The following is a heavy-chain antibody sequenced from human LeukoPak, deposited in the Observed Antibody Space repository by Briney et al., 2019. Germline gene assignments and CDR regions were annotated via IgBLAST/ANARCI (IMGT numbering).Heavy chain of an antibody. D-gene: IGHD5-12*01. V-gene: IGHV4-59*01. J-gene: IGHJ3*02. Sequence: PSETLSLTCTVSGGSISSYYWSWIRQPPGKGLEWIGYIYYSGSTNYNPSLKSRVTISVDTSKNQFSLKLSSVTAADTAVYYCARTLAVDTMGFDIWGQGTMVTVSS. CDR1: GGSISSYY. CDR2: IYYSGST. CDR3: ARTLAVDTMGFDI.